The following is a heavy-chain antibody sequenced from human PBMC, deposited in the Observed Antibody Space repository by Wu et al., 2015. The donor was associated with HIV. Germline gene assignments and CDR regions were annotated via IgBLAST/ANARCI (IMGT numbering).Heavy chain of an antibody. CDR1: YILTTYP. CDR3: ARVQFDPNYYTYFDL. V-gene: IGHV1-18*01. J-gene: IGHJ5*02. CDR2: MNPRNGYI. D-gene: IGHD3-22*01. Sequence: LVQSGAEAKRPGASVNVSCKASYILTTYPIAWVRQAPGQRLEWMGWMNPRNGYIKPAQRFQDRISMSTANSAHTAYMELRSLTSDDTAIYFCARVQFDPNYYTYFDLWGQGTLVTVSS.